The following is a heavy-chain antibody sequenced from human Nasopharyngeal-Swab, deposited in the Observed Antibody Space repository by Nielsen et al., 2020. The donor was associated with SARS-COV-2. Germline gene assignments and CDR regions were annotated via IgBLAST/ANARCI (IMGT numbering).Heavy chain of an antibody. CDR1: GGTFSSYA. Sequence: SVKVSCKASGGTFSSYAISWVRQAPGQGLEWMGRIIPILGIANYAQKFQGRVTMTEDTSTDTAYMELSSLRSEDTAVYYCARPAGGDFAPLGFDYWGQGTLVTVSS. CDR3: ARPAGGDFAPLGFDY. D-gene: IGHD3-16*01. CDR2: IIPILGIA. J-gene: IGHJ4*02. V-gene: IGHV1-69*04.